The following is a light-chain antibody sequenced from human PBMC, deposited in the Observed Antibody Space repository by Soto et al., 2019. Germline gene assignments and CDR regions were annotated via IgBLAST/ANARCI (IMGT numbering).Light chain of an antibody. V-gene: IGKV3-20*01. Sequence: EIVMTQSPATLSVSPGERATLSCRASQSVSSSHLAWYQHKPGQAPRLLIYAASSRATGSPDRFSGGGAGTDFTLTISRLEPEDFAVYYWQQYGYSPVTFGQGTRLEIK. CDR2: AAS. J-gene: IGKJ5*01. CDR1: QSVSSSH. CDR3: QQYGYSPVT.